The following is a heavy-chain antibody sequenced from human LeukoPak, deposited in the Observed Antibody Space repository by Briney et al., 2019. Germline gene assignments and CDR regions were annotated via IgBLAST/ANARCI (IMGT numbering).Heavy chain of an antibody. CDR3: ARFYCSSTSCQYNWFDP. J-gene: IGHJ5*02. V-gene: IGHV1-2*02. Sequence: ASVKVSCKASGYTFTGYYMHWVRQAPGQGLEWMGWSNPNSGGTNYAQKFQGRVTMTWDTSISTAYMDLSRLRSDDTAVYYCARFYCSSTSCQYNWFDPWGQGTLVTVSS. CDR1: GYTFTGYY. CDR2: SNPNSGGT. D-gene: IGHD2-2*01.